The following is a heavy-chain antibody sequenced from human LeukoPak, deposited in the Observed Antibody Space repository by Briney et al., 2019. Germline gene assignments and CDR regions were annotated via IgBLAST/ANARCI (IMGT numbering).Heavy chain of an antibody. CDR3: VIYSVGPHY. J-gene: IGHJ4*02. CDR2: ITDDATT. Sequence: GGSLRLSCAASGFTFSSAWMHWVRHAPGTGLVWVSRITDDATTTYADSVRGRFTISRPNPNNILYLQMNSLRAEHPSVYYFVIYSVGPHYWGQGTLLTVSS. D-gene: IGHD5/OR15-5a*01. CDR1: GFTFSSAW. V-gene: IGHV3-74*03.